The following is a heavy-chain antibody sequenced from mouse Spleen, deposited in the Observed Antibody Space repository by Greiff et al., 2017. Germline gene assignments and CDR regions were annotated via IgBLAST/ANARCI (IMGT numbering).Heavy chain of an antibody. V-gene: IGHV1-82*01. CDR3: ARSYGDSRAY. CDR1: GYAFSSSW. CDR2: IYPGDGDT. Sequence: QVQLKESGPELVKPGASVKISCKASGYAFSSSWMNWVKQRPGKGLEWIGRIYPGDGDTNYNGKFKGKATLTADKSSSTAYMQLSSLTSEDSAVYYCARSYGDSRAYWGQGTLVTVSA. D-gene: IGHD2-13*01. J-gene: IGHJ3*01.